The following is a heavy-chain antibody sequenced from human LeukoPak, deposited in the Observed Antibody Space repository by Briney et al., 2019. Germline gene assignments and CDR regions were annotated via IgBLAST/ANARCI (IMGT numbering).Heavy chain of an antibody. Sequence: GRSLRLSCAASGFTFSSYGMHWVRQAPGKGLEWVAVIWYDGSNKYYADSVKGRFTISRDNSKNTLYLQMNSLRAEDTAVYYCARDSYYDILTGYTSLFDYWGQGTLLTVSS. D-gene: IGHD3-9*01. J-gene: IGHJ4*02. CDR3: ARDSYYDILTGYTSLFDY. CDR2: IWYDGSNK. CDR1: GFTFSSYG. V-gene: IGHV3-33*08.